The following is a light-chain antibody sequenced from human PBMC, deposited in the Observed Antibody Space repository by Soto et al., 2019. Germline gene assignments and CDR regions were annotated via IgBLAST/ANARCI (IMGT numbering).Light chain of an antibody. V-gene: IGKV1-5*03. CDR1: QSISSW. CDR3: QHYNTYSLYS. CDR2: MAS. Sequence: DIQMTQSPSTLSASVGDRVTITCRASQSISSWLAWYQQKPGKAPKLLIYMASSLESGDPSSFSGSGSGTEFTLTISSLQPDDFAAYYCQHYNTYSLYSFGEGTKLEIK. J-gene: IGKJ2*01.